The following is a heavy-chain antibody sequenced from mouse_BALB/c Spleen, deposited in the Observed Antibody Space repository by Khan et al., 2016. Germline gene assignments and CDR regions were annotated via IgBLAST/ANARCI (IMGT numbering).Heavy chain of an antibody. V-gene: IGHV1-76*01. J-gene: IGHJ2*01. Sequence: QVQLKQSGAELARPGASVKLSCKASGYTFTDYYINWVKQRTGQGLEWIGEIYPGSDNTYYNERFKGKATLTTDKSSSTAYMQLSSRTSEDSAVYFCARGGGNSDYWGQGTTLTVSS. D-gene: IGHD2-1*01. CDR1: GYTFTDYY. CDR2: IYPGSDNT. CDR3: ARGGGNSDY.